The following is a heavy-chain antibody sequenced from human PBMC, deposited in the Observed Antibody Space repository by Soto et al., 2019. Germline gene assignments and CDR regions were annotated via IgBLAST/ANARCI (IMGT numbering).Heavy chain of an antibody. V-gene: IGHV3-30*18. CDR1: GFTFSNFA. CDR2: MSDDERHE. D-gene: IGHD3-10*01. J-gene: IGHJ6*02. CDR3: AKGRPGDRYGTEYYYKAVDV. Sequence: QVQLAESGGGVVQPGRSLRLSCAASGFTFSNFAMHWVRQAPGKGLEWVAVMSDDERHEYYADSVRGRFTISRDHSRTTLYLQMNTLRPEDTALYYCAKGRPGDRYGTEYYYKAVDVWGQGTTVTVPS.